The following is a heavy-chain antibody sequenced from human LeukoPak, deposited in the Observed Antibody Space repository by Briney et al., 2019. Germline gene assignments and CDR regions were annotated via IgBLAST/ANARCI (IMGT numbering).Heavy chain of an antibody. CDR2: IWYDGSNK. J-gene: IGHJ4*02. Sequence: PGRSLRLSCAASGFTFSSYGMHWVRQAPGKGLEWVAVIWYDGSNKYYADSVKGRFTISRDNSENTLYLQMNSLRAEDTAVYYCAKETASEGGGDYWGQGTLVTVSS. CDR1: GFTFSSYG. CDR3: AKETASEGGGDY. V-gene: IGHV3-33*06. D-gene: IGHD2-21*02.